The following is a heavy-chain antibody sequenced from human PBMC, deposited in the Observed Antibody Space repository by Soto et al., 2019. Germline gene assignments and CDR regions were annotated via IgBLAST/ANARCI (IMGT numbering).Heavy chain of an antibody. CDR3: ARAASADF. Sequence: SETLSLTCTVSGGSITYYNWGWIRQPPGKGLEWIGSVYYTGLTHFNPSLKSRVSMSVDTSKNQFSLKLASVTSADTAVYYCARAASADFWGQGTLVTVSS. V-gene: IGHV4-59*01. D-gene: IGHD2-15*01. CDR1: GGSITYYN. J-gene: IGHJ4*02. CDR2: VYYTGLT.